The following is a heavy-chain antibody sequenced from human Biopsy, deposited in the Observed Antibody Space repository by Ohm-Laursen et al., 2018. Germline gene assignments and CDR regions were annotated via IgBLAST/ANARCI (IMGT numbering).Heavy chain of an antibody. J-gene: IGHJ4*02. V-gene: IGHV3-15*01. CDR2: IIDEAAGGTA. CDR1: GFPFSKAW. CDR3: TTDWINDGYNSRH. Sequence: SLRLSCTASGFPFSKAWMNWVRQAPGKGLEWVGRIIDEAAGGTADYAAPLKDRFTISRDDSENTLYLQMNSLKNEDTAIYYCTTDWINDGYNSRHWGQGTQVTVSS. D-gene: IGHD5-24*01.